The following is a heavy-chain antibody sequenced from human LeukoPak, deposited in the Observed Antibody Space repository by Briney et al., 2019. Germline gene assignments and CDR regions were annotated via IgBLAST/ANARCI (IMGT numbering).Heavy chain of an antibody. CDR1: GFTFSSSW. CDR3: ATLNPLGYCSSTSCPNFDY. CDR2: INSDGSST. Sequence: GGSLRLSCAASGFTFSSSWMHWVRQAPGKGLVWVSGINSDGSSTSYADSVKGRFTISRDNAKNTLYLQMNSLRAEDTAVYYCATLNPLGYCSSTSCPNFDYWGQGTLVTVSS. J-gene: IGHJ4*02. V-gene: IGHV3-74*01. D-gene: IGHD2-2*01.